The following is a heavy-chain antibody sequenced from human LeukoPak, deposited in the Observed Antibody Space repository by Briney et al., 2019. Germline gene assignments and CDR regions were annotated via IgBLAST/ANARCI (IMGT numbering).Heavy chain of an antibody. CDR3: ARVGSRDGYNYWFDP. Sequence: PSETLSLTCTVSGGSISSYYWSWIRQPPGKGLEWIGYIYYSGSTNYNPSLKSRVTISVDTSKNQFSLKLSSVTAADTAVYYCARVGSRDGYNYWFDPWGQGTLVTVSS. CDR1: GGSISSYY. D-gene: IGHD5-24*01. J-gene: IGHJ5*02. CDR2: IYYSGST. V-gene: IGHV4-59*01.